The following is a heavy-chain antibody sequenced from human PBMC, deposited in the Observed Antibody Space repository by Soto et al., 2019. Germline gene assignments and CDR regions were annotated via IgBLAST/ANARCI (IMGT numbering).Heavy chain of an antibody. CDR3: ARGLPSPPRYCSSTSCQGAFDY. J-gene: IGHJ4*02. Sequence: PSETLSLTCAVYGGSFSGYYWSWIRQPPGKGLEWIGEINHSGSTNYNPSLKSRVTISVDTSKNQFSLKLSSVTAADTAVYYCARGLPSPPRYCSSTSCQGAFDYWGQGTLVTVSS. V-gene: IGHV4-34*01. CDR2: INHSGST. D-gene: IGHD2-2*01. CDR1: GGSFSGYY.